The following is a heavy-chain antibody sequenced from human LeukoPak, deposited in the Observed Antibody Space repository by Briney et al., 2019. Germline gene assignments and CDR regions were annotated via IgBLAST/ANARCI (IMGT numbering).Heavy chain of an antibody. D-gene: IGHD6-6*01. CDR2: ISGSGGST. Sequence: GGSLRLSCAASGFTFSSYAMSWVRQAPGKGLEWVSAISGSGGSTYYADSVKGRFTISRDNSKNTLYLQVNSLGAEDTAVYYCANFPSSLHYWGQGTLVTVSS. V-gene: IGHV3-23*01. CDR3: ANFPSSLHY. CDR1: GFTFSSYA. J-gene: IGHJ4*02.